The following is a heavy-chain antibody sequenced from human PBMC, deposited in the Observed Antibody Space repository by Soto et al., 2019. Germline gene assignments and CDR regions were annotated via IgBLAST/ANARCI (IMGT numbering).Heavy chain of an antibody. CDR2: TNHSGST. J-gene: IGHJ5*02. Sequence: SETLSLTCAVYGGSFSGYYWSWIRQPPGKGLEWIGETNHSGSTNYNPSLKSRVTISVDTSKSQFSLKLSSVTAADQAAYYCARGGPYCSGGGCYPVWFDPWGRGPLVTVSS. D-gene: IGHD2-15*01. V-gene: IGHV4-34*01. CDR1: GGSFSGYY. CDR3: ARGGPYCSGGGCYPVWFDP.